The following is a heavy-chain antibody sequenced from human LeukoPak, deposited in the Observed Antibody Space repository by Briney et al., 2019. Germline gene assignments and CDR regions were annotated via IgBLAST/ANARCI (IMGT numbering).Heavy chain of an antibody. Sequence: SETLSLTCTVSGGSINNYHWSWIRQPAGKGLEWIGQIYTDGSTNYIPPLKSRVTMSIDTTEDRVSLTIRSVTAADTAFFYCARRDISSGWSFDYWGQGTLVTVSS. V-gene: IGHV4-4*07. CDR3: ARRDISSGWSFDY. CDR1: GGSINNYH. J-gene: IGHJ4*02. CDR2: IYTDGST. D-gene: IGHD6-19*01.